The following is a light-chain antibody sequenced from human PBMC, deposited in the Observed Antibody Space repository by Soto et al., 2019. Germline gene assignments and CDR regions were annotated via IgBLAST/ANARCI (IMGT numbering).Light chain of an antibody. CDR2: GAS. V-gene: IGKV1-39*01. Sequence: DIQMTQSPSSLSASVGDRVSITCRAGQSVNKFLNWYQQKPGKAPKLLIYGASNLQSGVPSRFSGSGSGTDFTLTVSRLQPEDFAIYYCQQSYNSPQTFGQGTRVEIK. CDR1: QSVNKF. J-gene: IGKJ1*01. CDR3: QQSYNSPQT.